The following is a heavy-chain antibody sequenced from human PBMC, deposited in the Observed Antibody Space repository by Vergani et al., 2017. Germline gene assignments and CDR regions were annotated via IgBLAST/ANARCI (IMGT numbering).Heavy chain of an antibody. D-gene: IGHD3-16*01. CDR2: IHSSGTT. CDR3: ARGNPYVDFDI. CDR1: GGSITSGSFY. J-gene: IGHJ3*02. V-gene: IGHV4-61*02. Sequence: QVQLHESGPGLVKPSQTLSLTCTVSGGSITSGSFYWSWIRQPAGKGLEWIGRIHSSGTTNYNPSLNSRATISVDTSRNQISLKLTSVTATDTAIYFCARGNPYVDFDIWGQGTMITVSS.